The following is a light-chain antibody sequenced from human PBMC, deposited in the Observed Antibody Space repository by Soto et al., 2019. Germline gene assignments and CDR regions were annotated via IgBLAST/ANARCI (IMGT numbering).Light chain of an antibody. CDR2: GAS. Sequence: VLTQSPGTLSVSPGERVTVTCGASQSVTGNYLAWYQQKPDQAPRLLIYGASYRDTGIPDRFSGSGSGTDFSLTISRLEPEDFAVYCCQQYGSTPPTFGQGTKVEMK. J-gene: IGKJ1*01. CDR1: QSVTGNY. V-gene: IGKV3-20*01. CDR3: QQYGSTPPT.